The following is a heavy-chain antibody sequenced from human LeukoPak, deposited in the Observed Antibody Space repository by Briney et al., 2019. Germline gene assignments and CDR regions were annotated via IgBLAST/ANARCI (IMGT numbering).Heavy chain of an antibody. D-gene: IGHD3-22*01. CDR2: INHSGST. J-gene: IGHJ4*02. CDR1: GGSFSGYY. V-gene: IGHV4-34*01. Sequence: SETLSLTCAVYGGSFSGYYWSWIRQPPGKGLEWIGEINHSGSTNYNPSLKSRVTISVDTSKNQFSLELSSVTAADTAVYYCARSFASHYYDSSGQKRGFDYWGQGTLVTVSS. CDR3: ARSFASHYYDSSGQKRGFDY.